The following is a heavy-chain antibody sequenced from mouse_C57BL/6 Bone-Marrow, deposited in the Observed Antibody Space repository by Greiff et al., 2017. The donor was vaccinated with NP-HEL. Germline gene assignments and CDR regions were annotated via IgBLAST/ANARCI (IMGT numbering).Heavy chain of an antibody. CDR3: AREACYSNRYFDV. CDR2: ISDGGSYT. V-gene: IGHV5-4*01. Sequence: DVHLVESGGGLVKPGGSLKLSCAASGFTFSSYAMSWVRQTPEKRLEWVATISDGGSYTYYPDNVKGRFSISRDNAKNNLYLQMSNLKSEDTAMYYCAREACYSNRYFDVWGTGTTVTVSS. D-gene: IGHD2-5*01. J-gene: IGHJ1*03. CDR1: GFTFSSYA.